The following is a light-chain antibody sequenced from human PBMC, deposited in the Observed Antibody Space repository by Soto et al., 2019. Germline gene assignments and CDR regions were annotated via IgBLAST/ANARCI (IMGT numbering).Light chain of an antibody. J-gene: IGLJ2*01. V-gene: IGLV2-14*01. CDR1: SNDVGGYNY. CDR2: DVS. Sequence: QSALTQPASVSGSPGQSITISCTGTSNDVGGYNYVSWYQQPPGKAPKLMIYDVSNRPSGVSNRFSGSKSGNTASLTISGLQAEDEADYYCSSYTGSDVVVFGGGTKLTV. CDR3: SSYTGSDVVV.